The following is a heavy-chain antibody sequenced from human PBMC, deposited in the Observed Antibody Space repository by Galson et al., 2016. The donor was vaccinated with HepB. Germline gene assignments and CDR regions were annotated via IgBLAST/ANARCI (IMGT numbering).Heavy chain of an antibody. V-gene: IGHV3-21*01. J-gene: IGHJ3*02. CDR1: GITLRGYA. CDR3: ASERLDSSGYSYPDAFEI. CDR2: ISRGGTYI. D-gene: IGHD3-22*01. Sequence: LRLSCAASGITLRGYAMNWVRQAPGKGLDWVSCISRGGTYIYYADSVKGRFTVSRDNAKNSLYLQMNNLRAEDTALYYCASERLDSSGYSYPDAFEIWGLGTMVTVSS.